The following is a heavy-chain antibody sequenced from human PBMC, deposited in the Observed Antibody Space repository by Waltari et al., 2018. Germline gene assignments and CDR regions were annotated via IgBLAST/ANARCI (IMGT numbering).Heavy chain of an antibody. CDR3: ATYIGASVGTAAFDV. V-gene: IGHV4-39*01. Sequence: GRVRHPPGQGLECVGTMSERGATYSSPSLRSRVTISRDTSKSQLSLKVGSVTAADTAGYYCATYIGASVGTAAFDVWGQGTMVTVSS. CDR2: MSERGAT. D-gene: IGHD5-12*01. J-gene: IGHJ3*01.